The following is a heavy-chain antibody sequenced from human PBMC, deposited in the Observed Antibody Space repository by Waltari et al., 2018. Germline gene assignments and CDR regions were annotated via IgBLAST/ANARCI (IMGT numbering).Heavy chain of an antibody. CDR2: ISYSGIT. V-gene: IGHV4-59*04. Sequence: QVQLQESGPGLVKPSETLSFTCTVPGGSINNYYWSWIRQPPGKRLEWIGYISYSGITDYNSPLESRVTMSVDTSRSQFSLKLRSVTDADTATYYCVRGCAGGACYSDTYYSMDVWGKGTTVTVSS. CDR1: GGSINNYY. CDR3: VRGCAGGACYSDTYYSMDV. D-gene: IGHD2-21*02. J-gene: IGHJ6*03.